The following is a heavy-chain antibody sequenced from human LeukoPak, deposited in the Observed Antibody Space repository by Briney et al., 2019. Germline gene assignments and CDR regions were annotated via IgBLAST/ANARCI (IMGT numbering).Heavy chain of an antibody. D-gene: IGHD3-16*01. CDR2: IIPIFSTA. Sequence: SVKLSCKASGGTFSSYAISWVRHPPGPGHEWMGRIIPIFSTANYSQKFQSRVTITTDESTSTAYTELSSPISADTAVDYCAGGDGSPGMFDNCGQGKLVTVSS. V-gene: IGHV1-69*05. CDR3: AGGDGSPGMFDN. CDR1: GGTFSSYA. J-gene: IGHJ4*02.